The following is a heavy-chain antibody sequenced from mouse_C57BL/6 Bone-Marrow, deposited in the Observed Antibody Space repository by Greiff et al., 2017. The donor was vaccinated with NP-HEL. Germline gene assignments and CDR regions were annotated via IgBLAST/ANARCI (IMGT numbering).Heavy chain of an antibody. Sequence: EVQRVESGGGLVKPGGSLKLSCAASGFTFSSYAMSWVRQTPEKRLEWVATISDGGSYTYYPDNVKGRFTISRDNAKNNLYLQMSHLKSEDTAMYYCARDPLYYYGSSYSAMDYWGQGTSVTVSS. J-gene: IGHJ4*01. D-gene: IGHD1-1*01. CDR3: ARDPLYYYGSSYSAMDY. V-gene: IGHV5-4*01. CDR1: GFTFSSYA. CDR2: ISDGGSYT.